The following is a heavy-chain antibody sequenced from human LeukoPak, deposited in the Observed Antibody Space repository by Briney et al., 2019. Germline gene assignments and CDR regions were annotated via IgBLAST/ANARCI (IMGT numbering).Heavy chain of an antibody. J-gene: IGHJ3*02. CDR2: IAYSGST. V-gene: IGHV4-31*03. D-gene: IGHD5-12*01. Sequence: PSETLSLTCTVSGGSISSGAYYWSCLRQHPGKDLEWIGYIAYSGSTYYNPSLKSRVTISVDTSKNQFSLKLSSVTAADAAVYYCARVGLHSAYDSISRPAFDMWGQGTMVSVSS. CDR1: GGSISSGAYY. CDR3: ARVGLHSAYDSISRPAFDM.